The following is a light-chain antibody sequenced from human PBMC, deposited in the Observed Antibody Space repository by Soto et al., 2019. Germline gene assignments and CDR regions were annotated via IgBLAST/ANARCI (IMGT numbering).Light chain of an antibody. CDR2: TAS. V-gene: IGKV1-9*01. CDR3: QQLNSYPHT. CDR1: QGISSY. J-gene: IGKJ4*01. Sequence: DIQLTQSPSFLSASVGDRVTITCRASQGISSYLAWYQQKPGRAPNLLIYTASTLQSGVPSRFSGSGSGTEFTLTINSLQPEDFATYYCQQLNSYPHTFGGGTNVEIK.